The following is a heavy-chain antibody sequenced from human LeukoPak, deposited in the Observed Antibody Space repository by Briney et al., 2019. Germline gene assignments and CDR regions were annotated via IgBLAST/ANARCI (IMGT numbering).Heavy chain of an antibody. CDR2: LSYDGSNK. CDR1: GFTFSSYA. CDR3: ARARYCSGGSCYLLDY. Sequence: GGSLRLSCAASGFTFSSYAMHWVRQATGKGLEWVAVLSYDGSNKYYAASVKGRFTISRDNSKNTLYLQMNSLRAEDTAVYYCARARYCSGGSCYLLDYWGQGTLVTVSS. V-gene: IGHV3-30*04. D-gene: IGHD2-15*01. J-gene: IGHJ4*02.